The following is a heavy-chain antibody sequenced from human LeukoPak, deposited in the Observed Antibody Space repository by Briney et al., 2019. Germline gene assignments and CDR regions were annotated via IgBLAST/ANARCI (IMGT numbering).Heavy chain of an antibody. D-gene: IGHD2-15*01. CDR3: AADTVVVVAATENAFDI. J-gene: IGHJ3*02. CDR1: GFTFTSSA. V-gene: IGHV1-58*02. Sequence: TSVKVSCKASGFTFTSSAMQWVRQARGQRLEWIGWVVVGSGNTNYAQKFQERVTITRDMSTSTAYMELSSLRSEDTAVYYCAADTVVVVAATENAFDIWGQGTMVTVSS. CDR2: VVVGSGNT.